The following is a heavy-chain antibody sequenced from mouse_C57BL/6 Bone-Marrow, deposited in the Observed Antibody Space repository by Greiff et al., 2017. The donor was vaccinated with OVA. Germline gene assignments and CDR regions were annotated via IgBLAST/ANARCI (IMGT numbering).Heavy chain of an antibody. Sequence: DVMLVESGGGLVKPGGSLKLSCAASGFTFSSYAMSWVRQTPEKRLEWVATISDGGSYTYYPDNVKGRFTISRDNAKNNLYLQMSHLKSEDTAMYYCARDGAYYSNSYAMDYWGQGTSVTVSS. CDR2: ISDGGSYT. V-gene: IGHV5-4*01. CDR1: GFTFSSYA. D-gene: IGHD2-5*01. J-gene: IGHJ4*01. CDR3: ARDGAYYSNSYAMDY.